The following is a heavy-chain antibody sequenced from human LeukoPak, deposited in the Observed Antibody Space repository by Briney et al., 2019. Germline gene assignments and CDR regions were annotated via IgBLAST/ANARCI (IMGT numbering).Heavy chain of an antibody. D-gene: IGHD3-3*01. J-gene: IGHJ6*04. CDR3: ARDRVLRFLECLGRYYEVDV. Sequence: GASVKVSCTASGYTFTGYYMHWVRQAPGQGLEWMGWINPNSGGTNYAQKFQGRVTMTRDTSISTAYMELSRLRSDDTAVYYCARDRVLRFLECLGRYYEVDVGGKGTTVTVSS. CDR2: INPNSGGT. CDR1: GYTFTGYY. V-gene: IGHV1-2*02.